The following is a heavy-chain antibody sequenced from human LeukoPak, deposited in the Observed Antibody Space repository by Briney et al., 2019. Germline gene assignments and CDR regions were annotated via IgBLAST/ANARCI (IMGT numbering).Heavy chain of an antibody. CDR1: GGSISSSSYY. CDR3: ATEKQQPVPVFDP. V-gene: IGHV4-39*01. CDR2: IYYSGST. Sequence: KPSETLSLTCTVSGGSISSSSYYWGWIRQPPGKGLEWIGSIYYSGSTYYNPSLKSRVTISVDTSKNQFSLKLSSVTAADTAVYYCATEKQQPVPVFDPWGQGTLVTVSS. D-gene: IGHD6-13*01. J-gene: IGHJ5*02.